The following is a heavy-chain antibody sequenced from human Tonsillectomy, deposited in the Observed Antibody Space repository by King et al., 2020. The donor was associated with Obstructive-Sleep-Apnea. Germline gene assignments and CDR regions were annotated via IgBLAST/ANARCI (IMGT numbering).Heavy chain of an antibody. CDR1: GYTFTGYY. CDR3: ARDDGGNNQLALDV. V-gene: IGHV1-2*02. Sequence: QLVQSGAEVKKPGASVKVSCKASGYTFTGYYIYWLRQAPGQGLEWMAWINPDSGATHYAQNFQGRVTLIRDTSISTAYMELSGLRSDDTAVYFCARDDGGNNQLALDVWGQGTTVIVSS. D-gene: IGHD4-23*01. CDR2: INPDSGAT. J-gene: IGHJ6*02.